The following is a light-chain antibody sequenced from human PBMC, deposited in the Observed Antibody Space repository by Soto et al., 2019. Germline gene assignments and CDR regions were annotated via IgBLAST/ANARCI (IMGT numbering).Light chain of an antibody. Sequence: QSALTQPASVSGSPGQSITISCTGTSSDVGGYNYVSWYQQHPGKAPQLMIYEVSNRPSGVSNRFSGSKSGNTASLTISGLQAEDAADYYCSSYTSSSTVFGGGTKLTVL. CDR1: SSDVGGYNY. CDR2: EVS. J-gene: IGLJ2*01. CDR3: SSYTSSSTV. V-gene: IGLV2-14*01.